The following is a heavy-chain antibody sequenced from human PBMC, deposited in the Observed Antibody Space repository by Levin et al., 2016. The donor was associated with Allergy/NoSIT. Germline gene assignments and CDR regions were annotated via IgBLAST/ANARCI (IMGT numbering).Heavy chain of an antibody. CDR2: ISPYNGNT. Sequence: ASVKVSCKASGYTFTNYGITWVRQAPGQGLEYMGWISPYNGNTDCARNLQDRVTMTTDTSTTTAYLELRSLISDDTAVYYCARDRTAMVPVHYGMDVWGQGTTVTSP. V-gene: IGHV1-18*04. D-gene: IGHD5-18*01. CDR1: GYTFTNYG. J-gene: IGHJ6*02. CDR3: ARDRTAMVPVHYGMDV.